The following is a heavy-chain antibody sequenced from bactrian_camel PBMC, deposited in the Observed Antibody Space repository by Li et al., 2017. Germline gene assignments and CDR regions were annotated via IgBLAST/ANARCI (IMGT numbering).Heavy chain of an antibody. J-gene: IGHJ4*01. CDR3: AAVCGQLTH. Sequence: HVQLVESGGGSVQIGGSLRLACVVPEDILESYCMNWWRQAPGKEREGVAAMYQGGAKTYYADSVKGRFTISRDRSKNMLYLQMNSLKTEDTAVYYCAAVCGQLTHWGQGTQVTVS. D-gene: IGHD8*01. CDR1: EDILESYC. CDR2: MYQGGAKT. V-gene: IGHV3S1*01.